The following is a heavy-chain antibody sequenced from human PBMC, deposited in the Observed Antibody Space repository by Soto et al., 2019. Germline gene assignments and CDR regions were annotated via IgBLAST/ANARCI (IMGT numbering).Heavy chain of an antibody. CDR3: ARMGLVTTFSWSDYYYGMDV. J-gene: IGHJ6*02. CDR1: GFTFSSYS. CDR2: ISSSTSYI. V-gene: IGHV3-21*01. D-gene: IGHD2-21*02. Sequence: ESGGGLVKPGGSLRLSCAASGFTFSSYSMNWVRQAPGKGLEWVSSISSSTSYIYYADSVKGRFTISRDNAKNSLYLQMNSLRAEDTAVYYCARMGLVTTFSWSDYYYGMDVWGQGTTVTVSS.